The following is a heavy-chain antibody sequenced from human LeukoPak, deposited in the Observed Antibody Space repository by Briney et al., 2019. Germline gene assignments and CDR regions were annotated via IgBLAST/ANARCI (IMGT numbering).Heavy chain of an antibody. Sequence: SQTLSLTCTVSGGSTSSGGYYWSWIRQHPGKGLEWIGYIYYSGSTYYNPSLKSRVTISVDTSKNQFSLKLSSVTAADTAVYYCASKSQWTSWFDPWGQGTLVTVSS. V-gene: IGHV4-31*03. CDR2: IYYSGST. J-gene: IGHJ5*02. CDR1: GGSTSSGGYY. CDR3: ASKSQWTSWFDP. D-gene: IGHD6-19*01.